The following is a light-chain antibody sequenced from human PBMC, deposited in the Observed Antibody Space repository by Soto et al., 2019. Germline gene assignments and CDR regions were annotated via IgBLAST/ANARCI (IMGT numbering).Light chain of an antibody. J-gene: IGLJ1*01. Sequence: QSALTQPASVSGSPGQSITISCTGTSNDVGTYNLVSWYQQHPGRAPKLMIYEGSKRPSGVSNRFSGSKSGNTASLTISGLQAEDEAGYYCCSYAGSRTLYVFGTGTKLTVL. CDR1: SNDVGTYNL. CDR3: CSYAGSRTLYV. V-gene: IGLV2-23*01. CDR2: EGS.